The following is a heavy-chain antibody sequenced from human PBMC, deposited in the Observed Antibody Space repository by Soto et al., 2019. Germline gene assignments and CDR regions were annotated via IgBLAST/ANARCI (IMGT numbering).Heavy chain of an antibody. CDR1: GGSISSDGYY. J-gene: IGHJ4*02. CDR2: IFYSGTI. V-gene: IGHV4-31*03. CDR3: TREGRINKSDLDY. Sequence: KPSETLSLTCTVPGGSISSDGYYWSWIRQHPGKGLEWIGYIFYSGTIYYNPSLESRVTISVDSSKNQFSLKLTSVTAADTAVYYCTREGRINKSDLDYWGQGTLVTVSS.